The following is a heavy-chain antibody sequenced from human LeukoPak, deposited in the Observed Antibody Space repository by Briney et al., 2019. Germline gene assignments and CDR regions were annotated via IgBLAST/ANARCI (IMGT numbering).Heavy chain of an antibody. V-gene: IGHV3-7*01. J-gene: IGHJ3*02. CDR3: ARDPGGYAWGGFDI. CDR1: GFTFSSSW. Sequence: GGSLRLSCAASGFTFSSSWMTWVRQAQGKGLEWVANIKPDGSDKYYVASMKGRFTISRDNAKNSLYLQMNSLRAEDTAVYYCARDPGGYAWGGFDIWGQGTMVTVSS. CDR2: IKPDGSDK. D-gene: IGHD2-2*01.